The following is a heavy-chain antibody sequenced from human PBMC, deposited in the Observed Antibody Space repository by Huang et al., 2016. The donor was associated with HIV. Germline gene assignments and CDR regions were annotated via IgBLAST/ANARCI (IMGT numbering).Heavy chain of an antibody. Sequence: EVQLVESGGGLVKPGGSLRLSCAASGFTFSNAWMSWVRQAPGSGLEGVGSNKSKTDGRTTDYAAPVKGRFTISRDDSKNTLYLQMNSLKTEDTAVYYCTTESESSGWTMDHDAFDIWGQGTMVTVSS. CDR2: NKSKTDGRTT. D-gene: IGHD6-19*01. V-gene: IGHV3-15*01. J-gene: IGHJ3*02. CDR3: TTESESSGWTMDHDAFDI. CDR1: GFTFSNAW.